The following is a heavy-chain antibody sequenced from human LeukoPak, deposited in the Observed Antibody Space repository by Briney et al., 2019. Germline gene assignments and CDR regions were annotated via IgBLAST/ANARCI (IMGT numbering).Heavy chain of an antibody. CDR3: ARDMWEFADSSGRGAFDI. J-gene: IGHJ3*02. CDR1: GGSIRNSY. D-gene: IGHD3-22*01. CDR2: IYYSGGT. V-gene: IGHV4-59*01. Sequence: PSETLSLTCKVSGGSIRNSYWTWIRQPPGKGLEWIGYIYYSGGTNYNPSLSSPSLRGRVTMSLDMAKNQFSLKLTSLTAADTAIYYCARDMWEFADSSGRGAFDIWGQGTMVTVSP.